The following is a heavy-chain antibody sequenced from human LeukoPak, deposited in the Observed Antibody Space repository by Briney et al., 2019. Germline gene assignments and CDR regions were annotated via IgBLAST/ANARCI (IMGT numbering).Heavy chain of an antibody. D-gene: IGHD3-10*01. V-gene: IGHV4-34*01. Sequence: SETLSLTCAVYGGSFSGYYWSWIRQPPGKGLEWIGEINHSGSTNYNPSLKSRVTISVDTSKNQFSLKLSSVTAADTAVYYCARAFLWFGEPWFDPWGQGTLVTVSS. J-gene: IGHJ5*02. CDR3: ARAFLWFGEPWFDP. CDR2: INHSGST. CDR1: GGSFSGYY.